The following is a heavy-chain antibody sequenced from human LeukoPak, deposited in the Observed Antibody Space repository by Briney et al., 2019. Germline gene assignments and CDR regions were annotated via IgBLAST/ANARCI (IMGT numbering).Heavy chain of an antibody. CDR2: IIPIFGTA. CDR1: GGTFSSYA. J-gene: IGHJ6*02. V-gene: IGHV1-69*13. Sequence: SVTVSCKASGGTFSSYAISWVRQAPGQGLEWMGGIIPIFGTANYAQKFQGRVTITADESTSTAYMELSSLRSEDTAVYYCARGGVASYYYYGMDVWGRGTTVTVSS. D-gene: IGHD1-26*01. CDR3: ARGGVASYYYYGMDV.